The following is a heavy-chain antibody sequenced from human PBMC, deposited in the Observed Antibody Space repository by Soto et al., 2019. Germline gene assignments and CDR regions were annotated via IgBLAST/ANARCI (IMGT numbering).Heavy chain of an antibody. J-gene: IGHJ3*01. CDR2: IGGEAVST. V-gene: IGHV3-23*01. CDR1: GFIFSSYA. D-gene: IGHD2-15*01. CDR3: AKDSIGRNGINAPSDF. Sequence: GGCVSLSCAASGFIFSSYAMNSVRPGAGRGLEGGAVIGGEAVSTKCADSVKGRCTVSRDNSKNTMYLQLDRLRDDDTAIYYCAKDSIGRNGINAPSDFWDQDTMVTVSS.